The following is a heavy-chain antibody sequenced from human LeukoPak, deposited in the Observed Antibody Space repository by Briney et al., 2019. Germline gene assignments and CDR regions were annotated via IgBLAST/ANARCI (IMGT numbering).Heavy chain of an antibody. J-gene: IGHJ6*03. V-gene: IGHV4-38-2*02. CDR1: GYSISSGYY. D-gene: IGHD5-18*01. CDR3: ARAPVRTAIVPGGDYMDV. CDR2: IYHSGSI. Sequence: ETLTLTCTVSGYSISSGYYWGWLRQPPGEGLEWIGNIYHSGSIYYNPSLKSRVTISVDTSKNQFSLKLNSVTAEDTAVYYCARAPVRTAIVPGGDYMDVWGKGTTVTVSS.